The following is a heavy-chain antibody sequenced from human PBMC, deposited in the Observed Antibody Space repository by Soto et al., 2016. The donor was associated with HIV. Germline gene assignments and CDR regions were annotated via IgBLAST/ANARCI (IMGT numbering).Heavy chain of an antibody. CDR1: GYTFTSYD. J-gene: IGHJ5*02. V-gene: IGHV1-8*03. D-gene: IGHD3-10*01. CDR2: MNPNSGNT. Sequence: QVQLVQSGAEVKKPGASVKVSCKASGYTFTSYDINWVRQATGQGLEWMGWMNPNSGNTGYAQKFRGRVTITRNTSTNTAYMELSSLRSEDTAVYYCARRMVRGHGWFDPWGQGTLVTVSS. CDR3: ARRMVRGHGWFDP.